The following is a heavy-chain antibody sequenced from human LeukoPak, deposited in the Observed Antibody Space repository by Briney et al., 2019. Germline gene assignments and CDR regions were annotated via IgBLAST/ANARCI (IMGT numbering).Heavy chain of an antibody. CDR1: GFTFSSYA. Sequence: GGSLRLSCAASGFTFSSYAMHWVRQAPGKGLEWVAVIFYDGTIQHYSDSVRGRLIVSRDNPKNTLYLQMNSLRAEDTAVYYCARDPRGPAGYDSPARDTFDYWGQGTLVTVSS. V-gene: IGHV3-30*04. CDR2: IFYDGTIQ. J-gene: IGHJ4*02. D-gene: IGHD3-22*01. CDR3: ARDPRGPAGYDSPARDTFDY.